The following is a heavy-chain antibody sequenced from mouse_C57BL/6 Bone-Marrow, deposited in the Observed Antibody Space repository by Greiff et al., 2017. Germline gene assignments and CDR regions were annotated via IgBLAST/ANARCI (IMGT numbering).Heavy chain of an antibody. Sequence: EVHLVESGGDLVKPGGSLKLSCAASGFTFSSYGMSWVRQTPDKRLEWVATISSGGSYTYYPDSVKGRFTISRDNAKNTLYLQMSSLKSEDTAMYYCARRSYGSSMDYWGQGTSVTVSS. V-gene: IGHV5-6*01. CDR3: ARRSYGSSMDY. CDR2: ISSGGSYT. D-gene: IGHD1-1*01. CDR1: GFTFSSYG. J-gene: IGHJ4*01.